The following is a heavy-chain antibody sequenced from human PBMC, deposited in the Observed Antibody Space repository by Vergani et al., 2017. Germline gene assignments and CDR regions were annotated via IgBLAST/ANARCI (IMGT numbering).Heavy chain of an antibody. CDR1: GGSISSGDYY. V-gene: IGHV4-30-4*08. J-gene: IGHJ2*01. CDR3: ARVIGGSCYRCWYFDL. Sequence: QVQLQESGPGLVKPSQTLSLTCTVSGGSISSGDYYWSWIRQPPGKGLEWIGYIYYSGSTYYNPSLKSRVTISVDKSKNQFSLKLSSVTAADTAVYYCARVIGGSCYRCWYFDLWGRGTLVTVSS. CDR2: IYYSGST. D-gene: IGHD2-15*01.